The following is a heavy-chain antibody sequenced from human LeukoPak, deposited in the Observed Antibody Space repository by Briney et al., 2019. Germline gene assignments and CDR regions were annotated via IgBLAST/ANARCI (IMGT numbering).Heavy chain of an antibody. Sequence: ASVKASCKASGYTFTGYYMHWVRQAPGQGLEWMGWINPNSGGTNYAQKFQGRVTMTRDTSISTAYMELSRLRSDDTAVYYCARLLFGYGDNWFDPWGQGTLVTVSS. D-gene: IGHD4-17*01. V-gene: IGHV1-2*02. CDR2: INPNSGGT. CDR1: GYTFTGYY. CDR3: ARLLFGYGDNWFDP. J-gene: IGHJ5*02.